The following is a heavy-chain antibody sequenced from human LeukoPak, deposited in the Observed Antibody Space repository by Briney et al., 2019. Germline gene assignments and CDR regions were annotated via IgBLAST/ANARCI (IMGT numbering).Heavy chain of an antibody. V-gene: IGHV3-30*18. Sequence: PGRSLRLSCAASGFTFSSYGLHWVRPAPGKGLEGGAVISYDGSNKYYADSVKGRFTISRDNSKNTLYLQMNSLRAEDTAVYYCAKPGPSYYDSSGYYPDYWGQGTLVTVSS. CDR1: GFTFSSYG. CDR3: AKPGPSYYDSSGYYPDY. J-gene: IGHJ4*02. D-gene: IGHD3-22*01. CDR2: ISYDGSNK.